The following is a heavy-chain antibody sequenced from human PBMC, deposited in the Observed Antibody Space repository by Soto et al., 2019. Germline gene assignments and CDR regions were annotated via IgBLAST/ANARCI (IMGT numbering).Heavy chain of an antibody. Sequence: SVTISGKGSGATLSELSMHLLRQAPRKRLEWMGGFDPEDGETIYAQKFQGRVTMTEDTSTDTAYMELSSLRSEDTAVYYCARPDDYGGNHERGYFDLWGRGTLVTVSS. J-gene: IGHJ2*01. CDR1: GATLSELS. D-gene: IGHD4-17*01. CDR2: FDPEDGET. V-gene: IGHV1-24*01. CDR3: ARPDDYGGNHERGYFDL.